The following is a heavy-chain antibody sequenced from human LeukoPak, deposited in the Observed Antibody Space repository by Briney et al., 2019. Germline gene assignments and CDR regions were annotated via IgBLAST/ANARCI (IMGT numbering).Heavy chain of an antibody. D-gene: IGHD3-3*01. J-gene: IGHJ4*02. CDR2: IESSTDGGTT. V-gene: IGHV3-15*04. Sequence: GGSLRLSCAASGPTFRNAFMNWVRQAPGKGLEWVGRIESSTDGGTTDYAAPVKGRFTMSRDDSKNTLYLQMNNVKTEYTGVYYCTTSPGITVFGVVTDYWGQGTLVIVSS. CDR1: GPTFRNAF. CDR3: TTSPGITVFGVVTDY.